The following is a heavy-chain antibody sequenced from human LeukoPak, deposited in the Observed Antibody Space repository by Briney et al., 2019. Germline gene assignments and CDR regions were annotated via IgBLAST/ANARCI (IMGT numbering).Heavy chain of an antibody. V-gene: IGHV1-69*01. Sequence: GASVKVSCKTSGGTFSSYAISWVRQAPGQGLEWMGGIIPIFGTANYAQKFQGRVTITADESTSTAYMELSSLRSEDTAVYYCARERESGVVGATLPFDYWGQGTLVTVSS. J-gene: IGHJ4*02. D-gene: IGHD1-26*01. CDR3: ARERESGVVGATLPFDY. CDR2: IIPIFGTA. CDR1: GGTFSSYA.